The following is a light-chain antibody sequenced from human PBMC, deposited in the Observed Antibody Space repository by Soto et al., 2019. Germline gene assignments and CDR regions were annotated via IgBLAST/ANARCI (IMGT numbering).Light chain of an antibody. Sequence: EVVLTQSPATLSLSPGGRATLSCRASQSVGLSLAWYQQKPGQAPRLLMYDASKRATGIPARFSGSGSGTDFTLTISSLEPEDFAVYYCQQRDIWPWTFGQGTKVDIK. CDR2: DAS. J-gene: IGKJ1*01. CDR3: QQRDIWPWT. V-gene: IGKV3-11*01. CDR1: QSVGLS.